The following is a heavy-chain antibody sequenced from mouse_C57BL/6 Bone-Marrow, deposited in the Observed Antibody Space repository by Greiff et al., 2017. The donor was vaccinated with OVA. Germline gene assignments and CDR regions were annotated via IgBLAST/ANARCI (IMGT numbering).Heavy chain of an antibody. Sequence: EVQRVESEGGLVQPGSSMTLSCTASGFTFSDYYMAWVRQVPEKGLEWVANINYDGSSTYYLDSLKSRFIISRDNAKNILYLQMSSLKSEDTATYYCAREIYDGYYKGYYFDYWGQGTTLTVSS. V-gene: IGHV5-16*01. D-gene: IGHD2-3*01. CDR2: INYDGSST. CDR1: GFTFSDYY. J-gene: IGHJ2*01. CDR3: AREIYDGYYKGYYFDY.